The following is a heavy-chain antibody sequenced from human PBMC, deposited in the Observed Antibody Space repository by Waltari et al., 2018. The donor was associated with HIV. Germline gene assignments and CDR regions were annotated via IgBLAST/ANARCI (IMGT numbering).Heavy chain of an antibody. CDR1: GGXFTGHY. J-gene: IGHJ2*01. V-gene: IGHV4-34*02. Sequence: QVDLQQWGTGLLKPSETLSRTCAVYGGXFTGHYWSWIRENPGEGLQWIGEMHDGGKSNYNQSLKIRALMTIAPSKKQFSLKLKSVTAADTGVYYCARGPRPSTVTAPGWYFDLWGRGTLVTVSS. CDR3: ARGPRPSTVTAPGWYFDL. CDR2: MHDGGKS. D-gene: IGHD2-21*02.